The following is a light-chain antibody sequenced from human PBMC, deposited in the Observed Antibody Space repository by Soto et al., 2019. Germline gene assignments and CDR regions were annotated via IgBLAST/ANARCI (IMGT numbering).Light chain of an antibody. CDR1: QSVSSY. CDR3: QQRSNWLFT. Sequence: EIVLTQSPATLSLSPGERATLSCRASQSVSSYLAWYQQKPGQAPRLLISDASNRATVIPARFSGSGYGTDSTPTIRSLEPEDLAVYYCQQRSNWLFTFGPGTKVDIK. J-gene: IGKJ3*01. V-gene: IGKV3-11*01. CDR2: DAS.